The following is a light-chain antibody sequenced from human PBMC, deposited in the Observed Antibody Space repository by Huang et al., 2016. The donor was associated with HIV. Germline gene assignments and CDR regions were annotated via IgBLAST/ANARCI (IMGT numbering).Light chain of an antibody. CDR2: WAS. CDR3: QQYYNSPHT. V-gene: IGKV4-1*01. Sequence: DIVMTQSPESLAVSLGETATINCKSSQSVLFSSNNRSYLAWFQQKPTQPPKLLIYWASARESGVPDRFSGSGSGTDFTLTISSLQAEDVAVYYCQQYYNSPHTFGQGTKLEIK. J-gene: IGKJ2*01. CDR1: QSVLFSSNNRSY.